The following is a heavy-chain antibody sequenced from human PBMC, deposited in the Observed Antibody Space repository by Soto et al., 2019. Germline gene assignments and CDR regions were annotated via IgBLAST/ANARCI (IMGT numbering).Heavy chain of an antibody. Sequence: QVQLQESGPGLVKPSQTLSLTCTVSGGSISSGGYYWSWIRKPPGKGLEWIGYISYSGSTYYNPSLNSRVTISVDTFKNQFSLNLSSVTAADTAVYYCARESGTTFMTFGLYFDLWCRVTLVTVAS. CDR3: ARESGTTFMTFGLYFDL. CDR2: ISYSGST. D-gene: IGHD1-7*01. J-gene: IGHJ2*01. V-gene: IGHV4-30-4*01. CDR1: GGSISSGGYY.